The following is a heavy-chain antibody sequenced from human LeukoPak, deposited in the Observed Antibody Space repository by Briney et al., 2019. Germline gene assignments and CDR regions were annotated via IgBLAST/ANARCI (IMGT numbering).Heavy chain of an antibody. CDR2: ISSSSSYI. CDR1: GFTFSSYS. V-gene: IGHV3-21*01. J-gene: IGHJ6*03. Sequence: GGSLRLSCAASGFTFSSYSMNWVRQAPGKGLEWVSSISSSSSYIYYADSVKGRCTISRDNAKNSLYLQMNSLRAEDTAVYYCARDEAHYYYMDVWGKGTTVTVSS. CDR3: ARDEAHYYYMDV.